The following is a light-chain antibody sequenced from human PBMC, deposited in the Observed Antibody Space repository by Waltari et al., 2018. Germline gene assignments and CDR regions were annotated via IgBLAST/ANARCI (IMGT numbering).Light chain of an antibody. J-gene: IGLJ2*01. V-gene: IGLV1-40*01. CDR3: QSYDTSLRVV. CDR2: GST. CDR1: GSHIGAGSA. Sequence: QSVLTQPPSVSGAPGQRVTISCTGRGSHIGAGSAGPWYQQLPRAAPKLLIYGSTSRPLGVPDRFFGSTSGTSASLAITGLQAEDEADYYCQSYDTSLRVVFGGGTKLTVL.